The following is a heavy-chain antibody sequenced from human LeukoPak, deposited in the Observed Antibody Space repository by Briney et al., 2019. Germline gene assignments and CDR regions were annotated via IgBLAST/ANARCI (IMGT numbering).Heavy chain of an antibody. Sequence: GASVKVSCKASGYTFTGYYMHWVRQAPGQGLEWMGRINPNSGGTNYAQKFQGRVTMTRDTSISTAYMELSRLRSDDTAVYYCVREVDTAMVYYFGYWGQGTLVTVSS. CDR3: VREVDTAMVYYFGY. CDR1: GYTFTGYY. J-gene: IGHJ4*02. D-gene: IGHD5-18*01. V-gene: IGHV1-2*06. CDR2: INPNSGGT.